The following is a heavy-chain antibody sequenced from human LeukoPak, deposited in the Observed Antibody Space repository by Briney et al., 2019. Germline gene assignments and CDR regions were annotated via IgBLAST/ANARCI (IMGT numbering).Heavy chain of an antibody. CDR2: ISVHNGNT. CDR1: GFSFINYG. D-gene: IGHD6-19*01. V-gene: IGHV1-18*01. J-gene: IGHJ6*02. CDR3: ASDSSGWYDNYYYYYGMDV. Sequence: ASVKVSCKASGFSFINYGISWVRQAPGQGLEWMGWISVHNGNTNFAQKLQGRVTMTTDTSTSTAYMELRSLRSDDTAVYYCASDSSGWYDNYYYYYGMDVWGQGTTVTVSS.